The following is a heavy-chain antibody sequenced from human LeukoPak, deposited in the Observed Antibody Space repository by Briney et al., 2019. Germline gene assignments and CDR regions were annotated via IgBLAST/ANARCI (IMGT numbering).Heavy chain of an antibody. CDR2: IYYSDST. CDR3: ARFPGGAEYRHYYYMDV. D-gene: IGHD1-14*01. J-gene: IGHJ6*03. Sequence: SETLSLTCTVSGGSISSGYYYWNWIRQPAGKGLECIAYIYYSDSTNYNPSLKSRVTVSVDTSKNQFSRKLSSVTAADTAVYYCARFPGGAEYRHYYYMDVWGTGTTVTVSS. V-gene: IGHV4-61*10. CDR1: GGSISSGYYY.